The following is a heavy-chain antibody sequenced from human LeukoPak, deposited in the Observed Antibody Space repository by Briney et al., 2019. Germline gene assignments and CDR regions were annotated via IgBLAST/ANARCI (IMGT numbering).Heavy chain of an antibody. D-gene: IGHD3-10*01. CDR2: ISSSSNTI. Sequence: PGGSLRLSCAASGFTFSSYSMNWVRQAPGKGLEWVSYISSSSNTIHYAESVKGRFTISRDNSRNTVFLQMNSLRGEDTAIYYCARVQGGGFRTADFWGQGTVVTVSS. V-gene: IGHV3-48*01. CDR1: GFTFSSYS. CDR3: ARVQGGGFRTADF. J-gene: IGHJ4*02.